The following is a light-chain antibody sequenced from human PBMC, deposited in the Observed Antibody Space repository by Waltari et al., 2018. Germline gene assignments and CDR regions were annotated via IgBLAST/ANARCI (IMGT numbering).Light chain of an antibody. CDR3: HVWHPDVDPGV. J-gene: IGLJ1*01. CDR1: HIRSYS. CDR2: YDS. V-gene: IGLV3-21*04. Sequence: SYVLTQPPSVSVAPGETARIPCGGAHIRSYSVHWYQQRPGQAPMLVIYYDSDRPPGIPERFSGSNSGNTATLTISRVEAGDEAKYYCHVWHPDVDPGVFGTGTDVTVL.